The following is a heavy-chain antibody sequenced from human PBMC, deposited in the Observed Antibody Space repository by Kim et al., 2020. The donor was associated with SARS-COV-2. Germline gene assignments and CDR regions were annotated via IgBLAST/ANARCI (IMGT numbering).Heavy chain of an antibody. D-gene: IGHD5-12*01. CDR3: ARGYSDYDFGHAFDS. V-gene: IGHV4-31*02. Sequence: PSLKIRVTISVDTSKSQFSLKLSSVTAADTAVYYCARGYSDYDFGHAFDSWGQGRMVTVSS. J-gene: IGHJ3*02.